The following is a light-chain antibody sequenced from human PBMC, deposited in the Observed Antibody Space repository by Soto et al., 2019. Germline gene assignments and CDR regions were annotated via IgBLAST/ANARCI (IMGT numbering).Light chain of an antibody. V-gene: IGKV3-11*01. CDR1: QSVSSY. Sequence: EIVLTQSPGTLSLSPLEIATLSFMASQSVSSYLAWYQQKPGQAPRLLIYDASNRATGIPARFSGSGSGTEFTLTISSLQPDDFATYYCQHYNSYSEAFGQGTKVDIK. CDR3: QHYNSYSEA. J-gene: IGKJ1*01. CDR2: DAS.